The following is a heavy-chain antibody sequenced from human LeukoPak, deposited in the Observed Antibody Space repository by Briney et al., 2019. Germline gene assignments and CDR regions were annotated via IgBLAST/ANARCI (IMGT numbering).Heavy chain of an antibody. Sequence: GGSLRLSCAASGFTFTSYGMHWVRQAPGKGLEWVSGISGSGGNTYYADSVKGRFTISRDNSKNTLYLQMNSLRAEDTAVYYCAKDDNYIRFLSWGQGTLVTVSS. CDR1: GFTFTSYG. D-gene: IGHD3-16*01. CDR3: AKDDNYIRFLS. J-gene: IGHJ5*02. V-gene: IGHV3-23*01. CDR2: ISGSGGNT.